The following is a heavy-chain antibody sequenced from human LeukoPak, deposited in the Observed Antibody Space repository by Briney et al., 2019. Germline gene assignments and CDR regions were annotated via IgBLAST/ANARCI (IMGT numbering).Heavy chain of an antibody. CDR1: GYSFTSYW. Sequence: GESLKISCKGSGYSFTSYWIGWVRQMPGKGLEWMGIIYSGDSDTRYSPSFQGRVTISADKSISTDYLQWSSLKAADTAMYYCARGQQWLVGGYFDYWGQGTLVTVSS. D-gene: IGHD6-19*01. CDR3: ARGQQWLVGGYFDY. V-gene: IGHV5-51*01. CDR2: IYSGDSDT. J-gene: IGHJ4*02.